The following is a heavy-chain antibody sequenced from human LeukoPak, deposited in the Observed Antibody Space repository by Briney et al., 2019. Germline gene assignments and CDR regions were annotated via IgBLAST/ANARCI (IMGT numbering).Heavy chain of an antibody. Sequence: SVKVSCKASGGTFSSHAISWVRQAPGQGLEWMGGIIPIFGTANYAQKLQGRVTMTTDTSTSTAYMELRSLRSDDTAVYYCARDQHITMIDAWGQGTLVTVSS. V-gene: IGHV1-69*05. CDR1: GGTFSSHA. J-gene: IGHJ5*02. CDR2: IIPIFGTA. CDR3: ARDQHITMIDA. D-gene: IGHD3-22*01.